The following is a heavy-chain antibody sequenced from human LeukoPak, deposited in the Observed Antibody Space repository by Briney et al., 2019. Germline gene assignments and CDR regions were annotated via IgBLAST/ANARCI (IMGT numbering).Heavy chain of an antibody. CDR2: IYYSGST. CDR1: GGSISSGGYY. Sequence: SSQTLSLTCTVSGGSISSGGYYWSWIRQHPGKGLEWIGYIYYSGSTYYNPSLKSRVTISVDTSKNQFSLKLSSVTAADTAVYYCAREGPRDYCYGMDVWGQGTTVTVSS. J-gene: IGHJ6*02. CDR3: AREGPRDYCYGMDV. V-gene: IGHV4-31*03.